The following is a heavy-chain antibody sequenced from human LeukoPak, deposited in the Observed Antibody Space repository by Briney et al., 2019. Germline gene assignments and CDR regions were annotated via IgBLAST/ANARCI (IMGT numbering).Heavy chain of an antibody. CDR3: AKSLLASTFYFDF. V-gene: IGHV3-23*01. CDR1: GFTFSSYA. J-gene: IGHJ4*02. Sequence: GGSLRLSCAASGFTFSSYAMSWVRQAPGKGLGWVSAISGSGGSTYYADSVKGRFTISRDNSKNTLYLQMNSLRAEDTAVYYCAKSLLASTFYFDFWGQGTLVTVSS. CDR2: ISGSGGST. D-gene: IGHD3-16*01.